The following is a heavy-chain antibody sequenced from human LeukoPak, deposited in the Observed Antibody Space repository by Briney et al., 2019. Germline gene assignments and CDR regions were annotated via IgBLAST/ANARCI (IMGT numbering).Heavy chain of an antibody. CDR1: GGSISSYY. J-gene: IGHJ1*01. CDR2: IYYSGST. V-gene: IGHV4-59*08. D-gene: IGHD6-19*01. CDR3: ARYGYSSGWGNEYFQH. Sequence: PSETLSLTCTVSGGSISSYYWSWIRQPPGKGLEWIGYIYYSGSTNYNPSLKSRVTISVDTSKNQFSLKLSSVTAADTAVYYCARYGYSSGWGNEYFQHWGQGTLVTVSS.